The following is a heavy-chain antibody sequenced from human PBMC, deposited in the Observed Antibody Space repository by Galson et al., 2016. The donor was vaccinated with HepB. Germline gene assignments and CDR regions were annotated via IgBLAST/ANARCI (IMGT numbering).Heavy chain of an antibody. CDR2: TYYRSKWYN. J-gene: IGHJ4*02. V-gene: IGHV6-1*01. CDR3: ARDRGSGRHFFDS. D-gene: IGHD3-10*01. CDR1: GDSVSSYSGA. Sequence: CAISGDSVSSYSGAWDWIRQSPSRGLKWLGRTYYRSKWYNEYAGSVKGRITIEADTSKNLFSLQLTSVTVADTAVYYCARDRGSGRHFFDSWGQGTLVSFSS.